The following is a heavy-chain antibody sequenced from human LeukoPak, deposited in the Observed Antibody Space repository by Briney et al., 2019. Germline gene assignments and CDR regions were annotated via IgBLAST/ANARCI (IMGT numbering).Heavy chain of an antibody. CDR2: ISGSGGST. CDR3: AIGFGESRSMDV. D-gene: IGHD3-10*01. J-gene: IGHJ6*02. V-gene: IGHV3-23*01. Sequence: GGSLRLSCAASGFTFSSYAMSWVRQAPGKGLEWVSAISGSGGSTYYADSVKGRFTISRDNSKNTLYLQMNSLRAEDTAVYYCAIGFGESRSMDVWGQGTTVTVSS. CDR1: GFTFSSYA.